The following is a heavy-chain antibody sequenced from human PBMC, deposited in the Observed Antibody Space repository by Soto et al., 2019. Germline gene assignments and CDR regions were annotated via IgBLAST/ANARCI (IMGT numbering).Heavy chain of an antibody. V-gene: IGHV1-2*04. CDR3: ARDCRGSYCHYGMDV. D-gene: IGHD1-26*01. CDR1: GYTFTGYY. CDR2: INLNSGGT. Sequence: QVQLVQSGAEVKKPGASVKVSCKASGYTFTGYYMHWVRQAPGQGLEWMGWINLNSGGTNYAQKFQGWVTMTRDTSISTAYMELSRLRSDDTAVYYCARDCRGSYCHYGMDVWGQGTTVTVSS. J-gene: IGHJ6*02.